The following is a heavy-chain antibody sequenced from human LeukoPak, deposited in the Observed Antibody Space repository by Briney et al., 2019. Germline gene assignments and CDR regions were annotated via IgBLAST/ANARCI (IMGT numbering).Heavy chain of an antibody. Sequence: PGGSLRLSCAASGFTFISHDMNWIRQVPGKGLEWVSYISGSGRTIYYADSVKGRFTISRDNARNSVYLQLNSLRGEDTALYYCARGRGWVDHWGQGTLVTVSS. D-gene: IGHD3-16*01. J-gene: IGHJ4*02. CDR3: ARGRGWVDH. V-gene: IGHV3-48*03. CDR1: GFTFISHD. CDR2: ISGSGRTI.